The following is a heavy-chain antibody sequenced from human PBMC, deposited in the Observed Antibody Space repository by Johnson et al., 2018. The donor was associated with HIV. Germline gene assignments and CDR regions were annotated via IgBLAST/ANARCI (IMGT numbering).Heavy chain of an antibody. CDR1: GFTFNNAW. Sequence: MQLVESGGGVVQPGRSLRLSCAASGFTFNNAWMHWVRQLRGKGLEWVSNFDTAGDTYYADSVKGRFTISRENANNALYLQMNNLRAEDTAVYFCATVWRNEGRHSFDTWGQGTVVTVSS. D-gene: IGHD1-1*01. J-gene: IGHJ3*02. V-gene: IGHV3-13*01. CDR3: ATVWRNEGRHSFDT. CDR2: FDTAGDT.